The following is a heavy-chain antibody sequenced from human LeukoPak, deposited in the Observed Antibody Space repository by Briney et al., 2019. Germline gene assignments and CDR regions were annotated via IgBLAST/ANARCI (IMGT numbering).Heavy chain of an antibody. J-gene: IGHJ4*02. V-gene: IGHV3-23*01. Sequence: GGSLRLSCAASGFNFKDYDMTWVRQAPGKGLEWVASISASGVSTNYADSVRGRFTISRDNSNRVVYLRMNSLRTEDTAVYYCARAPTMVSGGFDYWGQGTLVTVSS. D-gene: IGHD3-10*01. CDR1: GFNFKDYD. CDR3: ARAPTMVSGGFDY. CDR2: ISASGVST.